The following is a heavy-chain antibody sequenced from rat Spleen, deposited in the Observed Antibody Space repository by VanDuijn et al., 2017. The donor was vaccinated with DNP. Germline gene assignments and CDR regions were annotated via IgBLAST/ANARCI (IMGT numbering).Heavy chain of an antibody. CDR3: AGTPNYKGY. CDR1: GFTFSNAW. J-gene: IGHJ2*01. Sequence: EVQLVETGGSLVQPGKSLKLTCATSGFTFSNAWMHWVRQSPEKQLEWVAQIKAKSNNYATYYAESVKGRFTISRDDSKSSVYLQMNSLKEEDTAIYYCAGTPNYKGYWGQGVMVTVSS. D-gene: IGHD1-10*01. CDR2: IKAKSNNYAT. V-gene: IGHV6-8*01.